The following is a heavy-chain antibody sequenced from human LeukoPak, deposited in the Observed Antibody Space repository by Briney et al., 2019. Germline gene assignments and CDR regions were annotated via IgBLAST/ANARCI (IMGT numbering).Heavy chain of an antibody. D-gene: IGHD3-3*01. V-gene: IGHV4-39*07. Sequence: SETLSLTCTVSGGSISSSSYYWGWIRQPPGKGLEWIGSIYYSGSTNYNPSLKSRVTISVDTSKNQFSLKLSSVTAADTAVYYCARGRILEWFRYYFDYWGQGTLVTVSS. CDR1: GGSISSSSYY. J-gene: IGHJ4*02. CDR3: ARGRILEWFRYYFDY. CDR2: IYYSGST.